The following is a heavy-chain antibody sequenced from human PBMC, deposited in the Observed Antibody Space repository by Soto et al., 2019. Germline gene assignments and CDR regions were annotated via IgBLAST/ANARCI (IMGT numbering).Heavy chain of an antibody. D-gene: IGHD5-18*01. CDR2: MNPGSGDT. Sequence: ASVKVSCKASGYTFTNNDVSWVRQATGQGLEWMGWMNPGSGDTGYAQKFQGRVTMTRDISIATAYMELNSLTSEDTAIYYCAITESFGSLNWFDPWGQGTLVTVSS. J-gene: IGHJ5*02. V-gene: IGHV1-8*01. CDR1: GYTFTNND. CDR3: AITESFGSLNWFDP.